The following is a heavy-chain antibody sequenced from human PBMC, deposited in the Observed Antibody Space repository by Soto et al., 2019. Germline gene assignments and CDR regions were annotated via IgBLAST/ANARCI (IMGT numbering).Heavy chain of an antibody. CDR2: IYWDDDK. J-gene: IGHJ4*02. CDR1: GFSLSTGGVG. V-gene: IGHV2-5*02. Sequence: QITLKESGPTLVKPTETLTLTCTFSGFSLSTGGVGVGWIRQPPGEALEYLALIYWDDDKRYSPSLKSRLNIAKDTSKNQVVLTMTNMDPVDTATYYCAHRQGGYNWNDGDFDYWGQGTLVTVSS. D-gene: IGHD1-1*01. CDR3: AHRQGGYNWNDGDFDY.